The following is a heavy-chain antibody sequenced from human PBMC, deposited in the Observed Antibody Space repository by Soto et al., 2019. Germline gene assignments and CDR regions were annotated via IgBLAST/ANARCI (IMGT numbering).Heavy chain of an antibody. J-gene: IGHJ4*02. D-gene: IGHD3-22*01. CDR2: ISYDGSNK. CDR1: GFTFSSYA. V-gene: IGHV3-30-3*01. CDR3: ARTSYDSSGYDLDY. Sequence: RRLSCAASGFTFSSYAMHWVRQAPGKGLEWVAVISYDGSNKYYADSVKGRFTISRDNSKNTLYLQMNSLRAEDTAVYYCARTSYDSSGYDLDYWGQGTLVTVSS.